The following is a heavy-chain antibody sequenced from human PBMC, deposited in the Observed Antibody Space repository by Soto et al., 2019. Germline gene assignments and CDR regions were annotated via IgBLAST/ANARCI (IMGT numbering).Heavy chain of an antibody. CDR2: ISAHNGNT. V-gene: IGHV1-18*01. CDR1: GYAFTTYG. CDR3: ARGRYGDY. J-gene: IGHJ4*02. D-gene: IGHD1-1*01. Sequence: QVHLVQSGAEVKKPGASVKVSCQASGYAFTTYGITWVRQAPGQGLEWMGWISAHNGNTNYAQKLQGRVTVTRDTSTSTASMELWSLRSDDPAVYDCARGRYGDYWGQGALVTVSS.